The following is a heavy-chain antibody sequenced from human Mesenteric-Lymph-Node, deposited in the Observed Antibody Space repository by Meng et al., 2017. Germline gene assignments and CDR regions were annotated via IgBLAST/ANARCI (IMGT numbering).Heavy chain of an antibody. CDR2: TYYRSKWYN. CDR3: ARSGSSGWIDY. Sequence: QVELQQSGPGLGKPLPAPSLPRSVFGASVSSNNVAYNWIRQSPSRGLEWLGRTYYRSKWYNDYAVSVKSRITINPDTSKNQFSLQLNSVTPEDTAMYYCARSGSSGWIDYWGQGTLVTVSS. J-gene: IGHJ4*02. V-gene: IGHV6-1*01. CDR1: GASVSSNNVA. D-gene: IGHD6-19*01.